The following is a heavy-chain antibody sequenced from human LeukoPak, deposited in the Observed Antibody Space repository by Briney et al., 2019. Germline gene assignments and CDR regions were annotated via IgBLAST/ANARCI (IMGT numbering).Heavy chain of an antibody. V-gene: IGHV3-23*01. D-gene: IGHD3-10*01. J-gene: IGHJ4*02. CDR2: ISGHDGST. CDR1: GFTFSNYA. CDR3: AKDRDYYLVGFFDY. Sequence: GGSLRLSCAASGFTFSNYAMNWVRQTPGKGLEWVSGISGHDGSTYYADSVKGRFTISRDNSKNTLYLQMNSLRAEDTAVYYCAKDRDYYLVGFFDYWGQGTLVTVSS.